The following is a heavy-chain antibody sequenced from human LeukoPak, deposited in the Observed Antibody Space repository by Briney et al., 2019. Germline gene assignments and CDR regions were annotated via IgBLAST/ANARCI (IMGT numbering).Heavy chain of an antibody. J-gene: IGHJ2*01. Sequence: SETLSLTCTVSGDSIGTYYWSWIRRPPGKGLEWIGHVYYAGITDYNPSLQSRVTISVDTSKNQFSLKLSSVTAADTAVYYCAREGSTTSYYYDSSGYSPYWYFDLWGRGTLVTVSS. CDR1: GDSIGTYY. D-gene: IGHD3-22*01. V-gene: IGHV4-59*01. CDR3: AREGSTTSYYYDSSGYSPYWYFDL. CDR2: VYYAGIT.